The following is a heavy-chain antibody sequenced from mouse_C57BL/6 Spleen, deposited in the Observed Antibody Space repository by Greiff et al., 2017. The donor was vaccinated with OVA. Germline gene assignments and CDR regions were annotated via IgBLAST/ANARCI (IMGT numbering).Heavy chain of an antibody. V-gene: IGHV1-42*01. J-gene: IGHJ4*01. D-gene: IGHD2-4*01. CDR2: INPSTGGT. Sequence: EVQLQQSGPELVKPGASVKISCKASGYSFTGYYMNWVKQSPEKSLEWIGEINPSTGGTTYNQKFKAKATLTVDKSSSTAYMQLKSLTSEDSAVYYCARGGYYDSLAMDYWGQGTSVTVSS. CDR1: GYSFTGYY. CDR3: ARGGYYDSLAMDY.